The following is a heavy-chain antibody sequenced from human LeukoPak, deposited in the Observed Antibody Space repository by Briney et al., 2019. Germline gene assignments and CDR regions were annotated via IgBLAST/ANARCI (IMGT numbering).Heavy chain of an antibody. D-gene: IGHD6-13*01. CDR2: IRYDGSNK. CDR3: AKSRGISSWYLSLPDY. V-gene: IGHV3-30*02. J-gene: IGHJ4*02. CDR1: GFTFSSYG. Sequence: GGSLRLSCAASGFTFSSYGMHWVRQAPGKGLEWVAFIRYDGSNKYYADSVKGRFTISRDNSKNTLYLQMNSLRAEDTAVYYCAKSRGISSWYLSLPDYWGQGTLVTVSS.